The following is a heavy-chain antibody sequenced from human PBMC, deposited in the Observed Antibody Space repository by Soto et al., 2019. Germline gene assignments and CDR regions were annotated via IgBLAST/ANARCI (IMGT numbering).Heavy chain of an antibody. V-gene: IGHV4-39*01. CDR1: GVSISGTSYY. Sequence: QLQPQESGPGLVKPSETLSLTCTVSGVSISGTSYYWGWIRQTPAKGLEWIGTIYYSGETFYNPSLKSRVTISIDTSKNHFSLNLTSVTAADTAIYYCARHGSFWGQGALVTVSS. D-gene: IGHD3-16*02. J-gene: IGHJ1*01. CDR3: ARHGSF. CDR2: IYYSGET.